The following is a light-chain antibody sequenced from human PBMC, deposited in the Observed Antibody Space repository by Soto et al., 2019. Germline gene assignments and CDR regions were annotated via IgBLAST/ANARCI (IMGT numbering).Light chain of an antibody. CDR2: DVN. CDR3: SSYTSSSTYV. CDR1: SSDVGGYNF. V-gene: IGLV2-14*03. J-gene: IGLJ1*01. Sequence: QSMLTQTASLSGPAAQPTTISCTGTSSDVGGYNFVSWYQQHPGKAPKLMIYDVNNRPSGVSNRFSGSKSGNTASLTISGLQAEDEADYYCSSYTSSSTYVFGTGT.